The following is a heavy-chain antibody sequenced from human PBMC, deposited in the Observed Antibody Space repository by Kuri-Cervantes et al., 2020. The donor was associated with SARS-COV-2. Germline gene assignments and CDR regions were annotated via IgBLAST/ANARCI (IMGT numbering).Heavy chain of an antibody. CDR3: ARAYIAARLWYFDY. D-gene: IGHD6-6*01. CDR2: ISSSSTI. CDR1: GFTFSDYY. J-gene: IGHJ4*02. V-gene: IGHV3-69-1*01. Sequence: GESLKISCAASGFTFSDYYMNWVRQAPGKGLEWVSSISSSSTIYYADSVKGRFTISRDNAKNSLYLQMNSLRDEDTAVYYCARAYIAARLWYFDYWGQGTLVTVSS.